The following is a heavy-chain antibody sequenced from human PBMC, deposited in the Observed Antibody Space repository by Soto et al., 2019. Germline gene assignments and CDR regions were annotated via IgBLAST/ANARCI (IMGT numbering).Heavy chain of an antibody. V-gene: IGHV4-31*03. CDR3: ARGSQLERDAFDI. CDR1: GVSISRGGYY. Sequence: QVQLQESGPGLVKPSQTLSLTCTVSGVSISRGGYYWSWIRQHPGEGLEWIGYIYYTRSTYYNPSVKSRVTMSLDTSKKQFSLKLISVTVADTAVYYCARGSQLERDAFDIWGQGTMVTVSS. J-gene: IGHJ3*02. CDR2: IYYTRST. D-gene: IGHD1-1*01.